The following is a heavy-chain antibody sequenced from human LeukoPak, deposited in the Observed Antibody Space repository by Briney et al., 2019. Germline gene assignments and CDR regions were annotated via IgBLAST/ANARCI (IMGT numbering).Heavy chain of an antibody. Sequence: SQTLSLTCTVSGGSISSGDYYWSWIRQPPGKGLEWIGYIYYSGSTYYNPSLKSRVTISVDTSKNQFSLKLSSVTAPDTAVYYCARAIYCSGGSCYLGKYYYYYMDVWGKGTTVTVSS. CDR2: IYYSGST. D-gene: IGHD2-15*01. V-gene: IGHV4-30-4*08. CDR3: ARAIYCSGGSCYLGKYYYYYMDV. J-gene: IGHJ6*03. CDR1: GGSISSGDYY.